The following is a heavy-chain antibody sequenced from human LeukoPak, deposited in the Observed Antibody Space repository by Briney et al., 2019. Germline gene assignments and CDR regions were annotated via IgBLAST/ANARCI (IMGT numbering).Heavy chain of an antibody. J-gene: IGHJ6*02. Sequence: PGGSLRLSCAASGFTFSSYWMSWVRQAPGKGLEWVANIKQDGSEKYYVDSVKGRFTISRDNAKNSLYLQMNSLRAEDTALYYCAKAGMATIGPYGMDVWGQGTTVTVSS. CDR1: GFTFSSYW. CDR2: IKQDGSEK. V-gene: IGHV3-7*03. CDR3: AKAGMATIGPYGMDV. D-gene: IGHD5-12*01.